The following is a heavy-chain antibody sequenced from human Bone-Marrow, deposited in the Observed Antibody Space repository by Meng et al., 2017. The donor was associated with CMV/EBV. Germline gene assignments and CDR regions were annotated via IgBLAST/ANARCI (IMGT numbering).Heavy chain of an antibody. J-gene: IGHJ4*02. CDR1: GFTFSSYW. CDR3: AREVGATAAGLGY. V-gene: IGHV3-74*01. Sequence: GGSLRLSCAASGFTFSSYWMHWVRQAPGKGLVWVSRINSDGSSTSYADSVKGRFTIARGNAKNSLYLQMISLRAEDTAVYYCAREVGATAAGLGYWGQGTLVTVSS. D-gene: IGHD1-26*01. CDR2: INSDGSST.